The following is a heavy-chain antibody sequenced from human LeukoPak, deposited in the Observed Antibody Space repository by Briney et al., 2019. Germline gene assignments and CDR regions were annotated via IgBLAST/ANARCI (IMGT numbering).Heavy chain of an antibody. J-gene: IGHJ4*02. D-gene: IGHD6-13*01. V-gene: IGHV4-4*07. Sequence: PSETLSLTCTVSGGSISSYYWSWIRQPAGKGLEWIGRIYTSGSTNYNPSLKSRVTMSVDTSKNQFSLKLSSVTAADTAVYYCARGDFRGVPRSSFAFDYWGQGTLVTVSS. CDR3: ARGDFRGVPRSSFAFDY. CDR2: IYTSGST. CDR1: GGSISSYY.